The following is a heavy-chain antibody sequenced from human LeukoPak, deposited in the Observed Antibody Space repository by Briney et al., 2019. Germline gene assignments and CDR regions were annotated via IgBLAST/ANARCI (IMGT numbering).Heavy chain of an antibody. J-gene: IGHJ4*02. Sequence: GGSLRLSCAASGFTFSSYAMHWVRQAPGKGLEWVAVISYDGSNKYYADSEKGRFTISRDNSKNTLYLQMNSLRAEDTAVYYCARDWGYCSSTSCKTYFDYWGQGTLVTVSS. V-gene: IGHV3-30-3*01. D-gene: IGHD2-2*01. CDR1: GFTFSSYA. CDR2: ISYDGSNK. CDR3: ARDWGYCSSTSCKTYFDY.